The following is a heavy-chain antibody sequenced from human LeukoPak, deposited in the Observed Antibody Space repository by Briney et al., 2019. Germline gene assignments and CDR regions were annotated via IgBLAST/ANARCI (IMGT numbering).Heavy chain of an antibody. CDR3: AKTGESGTYLDY. CDR2: IRSSDSVI. V-gene: IGHV3-11*01. J-gene: IGHJ4*02. CDR1: GFAVSDYY. D-gene: IGHD1-26*01. Sequence: GGSLRLSCVASGFAVSDYYMTWVRQAPGKGLEWLSYIRSSDSVIFYAHSVKGRFTISRDNAKNSFFLEMNSLRDEDTAEYYCAKTGESGTYLDYWGRGTQVTVSS.